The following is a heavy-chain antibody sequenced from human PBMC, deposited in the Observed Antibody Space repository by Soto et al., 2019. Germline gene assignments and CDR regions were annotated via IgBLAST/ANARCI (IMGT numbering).Heavy chain of an antibody. CDR3: ARDVGATGD. D-gene: IGHD1-26*01. V-gene: IGHV1-3*01. CDR2: INAGNGNT. Sequence: VQLVQSGAEVKKLGASVKVSCRAPGYTFTSYPMHWVRKAPGQGLDWMGWINAGNGNTKYSQKFQGRVTITRDTSASTAYMELSSLRSEDTAVYYCARDVGATGDWGQGTLVTVSS. J-gene: IGHJ4*02. CDR1: GYTFTSYP.